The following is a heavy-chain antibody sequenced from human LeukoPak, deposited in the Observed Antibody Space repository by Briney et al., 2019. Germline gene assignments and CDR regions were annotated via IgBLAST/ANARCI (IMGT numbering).Heavy chain of an antibody. CDR2: IYYSGST. CDR3: ARDRWLYGMDV. CDR1: GGSISSYY. V-gene: IGHV4-59*01. J-gene: IGHJ6*02. Sequence: SETLSLTCTVSGGSISSYYWSWIRQPPGKGLEWIGYIYYSGSTNYNPSLKSRVTISVDTSKNQFSLKLSSVTAADTAVYYCARDRWLYGMDVWGQGTTVTVPS. D-gene: IGHD2-15*01.